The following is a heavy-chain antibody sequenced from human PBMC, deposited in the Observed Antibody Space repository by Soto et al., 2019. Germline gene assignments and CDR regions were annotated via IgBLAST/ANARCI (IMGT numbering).Heavy chain of an antibody. V-gene: IGHV3-33*01. Sequence: QVQLVESGGGVVQPGRSLRLSCAASGFTFSSYGMHWVRQAPGKGLEWVAVIWYDGSKKYYADSVKGRFTISRDNSKNTVYLQMNSLRVEDTAVYYCARDRFCGGTCYGFFDYWGQGTLVTVSS. D-gene: IGHD2-15*01. J-gene: IGHJ4*02. CDR3: ARDRFCGGTCYGFFDY. CDR1: GFTFSSYG. CDR2: IWYDGSKK.